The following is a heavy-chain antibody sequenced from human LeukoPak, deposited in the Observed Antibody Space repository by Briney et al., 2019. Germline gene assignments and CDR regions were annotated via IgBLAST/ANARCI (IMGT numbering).Heavy chain of an antibody. CDR2: INPNSGGT. CDR3: ATYGDYYYMDV. V-gene: IGHV1-2*02. J-gene: IGHJ6*03. Sequence: ASVKVSCKASGYTFTSYYMHWVRQAPGQGLEWMGWINPNSGGTNYAQKLQGRVTMTTDTSTSTAYMELRSLRSDDTAVYYCATYGDYYYMDVWGKGTTVTVSS. CDR1: GYTFTSYY. D-gene: IGHD4-17*01.